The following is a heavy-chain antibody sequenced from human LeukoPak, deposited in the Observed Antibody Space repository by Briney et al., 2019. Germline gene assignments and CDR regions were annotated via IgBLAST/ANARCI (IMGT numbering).Heavy chain of an antibody. CDR3: ARAPLRYFDWLLVY. Sequence: GRSLRLSCAASGFTFSSYGMHWVRQAPGKGLEWVAVIWDDGSNKYYADSVKGRFTISRDNSKNTLYLQMNSLRAEDTAVYYCARAPLRYFDWLLVYWGQGTLVTVSS. J-gene: IGHJ4*02. V-gene: IGHV3-33*01. D-gene: IGHD3-9*01. CDR1: GFTFSSYG. CDR2: IWDDGSNK.